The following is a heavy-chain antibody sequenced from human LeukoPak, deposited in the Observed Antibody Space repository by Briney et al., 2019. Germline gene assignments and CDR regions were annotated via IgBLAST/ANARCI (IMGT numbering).Heavy chain of an antibody. CDR3: AKDIDRGFSGTPCYFGF. CDR1: GFTFDDYA. Sequence: GGSLRLSCAASGFTFDDYAMHWVRQAPGKGLEWVSGISWNSGSIGHADSVKGRFTISRDNAKNSLYLQMNSLRAEDMALYYCAKDIDRGFSGTPCYFGFWGQGTLVNGSS. J-gene: IGHJ4*02. V-gene: IGHV3-9*03. CDR2: ISWNSGSI. D-gene: IGHD2/OR15-2a*01.